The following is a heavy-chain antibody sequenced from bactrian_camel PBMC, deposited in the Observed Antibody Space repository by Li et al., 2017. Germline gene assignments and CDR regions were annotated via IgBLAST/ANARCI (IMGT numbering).Heavy chain of an antibody. V-gene: IGHV3S1*01. CDR2: IKTNSGST. Sequence: HVQLVESGGGSVQAGGTLRLSCTVSGYYSSYCLGWFRQAPGKEREGVASIKTNSGSTTYTDSVKGRVTISQDYAKNTMYLQMNSLKTEDTAVYYCAPAGRSYGTRNWAQSTRGQGTQVTVS. D-gene: IGHD6*01. J-gene: IGHJ4*01. CDR1: GYYSSYC. CDR3: APAGRSYGTRNWAQST.